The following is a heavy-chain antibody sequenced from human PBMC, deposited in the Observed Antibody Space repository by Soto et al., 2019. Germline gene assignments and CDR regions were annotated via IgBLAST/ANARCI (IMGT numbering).Heavy chain of an antibody. V-gene: IGHV4-31*03. Sequence: QVQLQESGPGLVKPSQTLSLTCTVSGGSISSGGYYWSWIRQHPGKGLEWIGYIYYSGSTYYNPSLKSRVTIPVDTSKNQFSLTVSSVTAADTAVYYCARSDYDILTGYYKDAFDIWGQGTMVTVSS. CDR3: ARSDYDILTGYYKDAFDI. CDR1: GGSISSGGYY. D-gene: IGHD3-9*01. CDR2: IYYSGST. J-gene: IGHJ3*02.